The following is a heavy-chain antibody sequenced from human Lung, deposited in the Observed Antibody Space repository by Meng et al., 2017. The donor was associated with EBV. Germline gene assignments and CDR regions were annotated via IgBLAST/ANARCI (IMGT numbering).Heavy chain of an antibody. D-gene: IGHD3-10*01. CDR1: GGSISSGGYS. Sequence: QVQRQESGRGLVKPSQTLSLTCAVSGGSISSGGYSWSWIRQPPGKGLEWIGYIYHSGSTYYNPSLKSRVTISVDRSKNQFSLKLSSVTAADTAVYYCARGITMVRGVPGHWFDPWGQGTLVTVSS. CDR2: IYHSGST. CDR3: ARGITMVRGVPGHWFDP. J-gene: IGHJ5*02. V-gene: IGHV4-30-2*01.